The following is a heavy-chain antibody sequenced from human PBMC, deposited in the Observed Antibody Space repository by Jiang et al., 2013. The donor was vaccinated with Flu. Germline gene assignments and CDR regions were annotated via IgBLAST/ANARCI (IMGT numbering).Heavy chain of an antibody. V-gene: IGHV1-69*17. CDR3: ARTYFSDSIENSPRYNWFDP. CDR2: ITPLFDMT. J-gene: IGHJ5*02. Sequence: VQLVESGAEVRRPGSSVKVSCRASAGTFHSYAITWVRQAPGQGLEWMGGITPLFDMTDYAQKFQGRVTITADKSTSTAFLELSSLTSEDTAVYFCARTYFSDSIENSPRYNWFDPWGQGTLVTVSS. CDR1: AGTFHSYA. D-gene: IGHD4-11*01.